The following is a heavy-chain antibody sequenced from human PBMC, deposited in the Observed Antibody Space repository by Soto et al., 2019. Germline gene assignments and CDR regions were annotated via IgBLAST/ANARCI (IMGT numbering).Heavy chain of an antibody. Sequence: QITLKESGPMLVKPTQTLTLTCSFSGFSLSTSGVGVGWIRQPPGKALEWLALIYWDDDKRYSPSLKSGLTITKDTSKNQVVLTMANMDPVDTATYYCAHRIVATKNFDYWGQGTLVTVSS. CDR2: IYWDDDK. CDR3: AHRIVATKNFDY. J-gene: IGHJ4*02. CDR1: GFSLSTSGVG. D-gene: IGHD5-12*01. V-gene: IGHV2-5*02.